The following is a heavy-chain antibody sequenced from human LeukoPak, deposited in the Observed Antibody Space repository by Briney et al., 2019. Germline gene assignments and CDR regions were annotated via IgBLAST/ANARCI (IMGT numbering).Heavy chain of an antibody. Sequence: PSETLSLTCAVYGGSFSGYYWSWVRQPPGKGLEWIGEINHSGSTNYNPSLKSRVTISVDTSKTQFSLKLSSVTAADTAVYYCARERPPYYYGSGSYRAFDIWGQGTMVTVSS. V-gene: IGHV4-34*01. CDR2: INHSGST. J-gene: IGHJ3*02. CDR1: GGSFSGYY. CDR3: ARERPPYYYGSGSYRAFDI. D-gene: IGHD3-10*01.